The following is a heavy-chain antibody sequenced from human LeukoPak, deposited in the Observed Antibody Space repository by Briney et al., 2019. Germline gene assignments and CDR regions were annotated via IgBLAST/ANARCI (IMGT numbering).Heavy chain of an antibody. CDR1: GGTFSSYA. CDR2: IIPIFGTA. J-gene: IGHJ4*02. Sequence: ASVKLSCKASGGTFSSYAISWVRQAPGQGLEWMGGIIPIFGTANYAQKVKGRVTITADESTSTAYLELSSLRSEDTAVYYCACRFGGVDYWGQGSLVTVSS. D-gene: IGHD3-10*01. V-gene: IGHV1-69*13. CDR3: ACRFGGVDY.